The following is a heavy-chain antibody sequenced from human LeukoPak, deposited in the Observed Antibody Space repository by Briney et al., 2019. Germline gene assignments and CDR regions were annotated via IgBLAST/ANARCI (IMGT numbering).Heavy chain of an antibody. J-gene: IGHJ4*02. V-gene: IGHV4-61*05. CDR2: IYYSGST. Sequence: PETLSLTCIVSGVYFSTSGCYWGWIRQPPGKGLEWIGYIYYSGSTNYNPSLKSRVTISVDTSKNQFSLKLSSVTAADTAVYYCARRLRATAAGTSPHFDYWGQGTLVTVSS. CDR1: GVYFSTSGCY. D-gene: IGHD6-13*01. CDR3: ARRLRATAAGTSPHFDY.